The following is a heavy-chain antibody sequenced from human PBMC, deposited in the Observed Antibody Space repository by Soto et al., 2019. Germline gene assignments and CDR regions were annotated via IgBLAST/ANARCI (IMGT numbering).Heavy chain of an antibody. CDR2: IRGSGGST. J-gene: IGHJ4*02. V-gene: IGHV3-23*01. Sequence: GGSLRLSCAASEFTFSSYAMSWVRQAPGKGLDWVSAIRGSGGSTYYADSVKGRFTISRDNSKNTLYLQMNSLRAEGTAVYYCAGEYCANGVCYAYFDYWGQGALVTAPQ. CDR3: AGEYCANGVCYAYFDY. D-gene: IGHD2-8*01. CDR1: EFTFSSYA.